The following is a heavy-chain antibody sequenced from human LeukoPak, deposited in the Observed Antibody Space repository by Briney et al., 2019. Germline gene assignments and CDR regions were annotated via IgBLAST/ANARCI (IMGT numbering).Heavy chain of an antibody. Sequence: ASVTVSCKASGYTFTSYYMHWVRQAPGQGVEWMGIINPSGGSTSYAQKFQGRVTMTRDTSTSTVYMEVSSLRSEDTAVYYCARGTVTTTGIEPFDIWGQGTKVTVSS. D-gene: IGHD4-17*01. J-gene: IGHJ3*02. CDR2: INPSGGST. V-gene: IGHV1-46*01. CDR3: ARGTVTTTGIEPFDI. CDR1: GYTFTSYY.